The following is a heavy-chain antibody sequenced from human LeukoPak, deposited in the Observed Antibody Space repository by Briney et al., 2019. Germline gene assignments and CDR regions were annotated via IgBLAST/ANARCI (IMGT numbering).Heavy chain of an antibody. CDR3: ARVYGSGSLDP. CDR1: GGTFSSYA. Sequence: SVKVSCKASGGTFSSYAISWVRQAPGQGLEWMGRIIPILGIANYAQKFQGRVTITADKSTSTAYMELSSLRSEDTAVYYCARVYGSGSLDPWGQGTLVTVSS. D-gene: IGHD3-10*01. V-gene: IGHV1-69*04. J-gene: IGHJ5*02. CDR2: IIPILGIA.